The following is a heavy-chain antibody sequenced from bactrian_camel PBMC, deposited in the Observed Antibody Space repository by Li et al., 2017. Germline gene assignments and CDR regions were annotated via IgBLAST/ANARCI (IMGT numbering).Heavy chain of an antibody. J-gene: IGHJ4*01. V-gene: IGHV3S53*01. Sequence: HVQLVESGGGLVQPGGSLRLSCVGSGFGPKVYCMGWFRQAPGKEREGVAAVDSEGNTSYVESVKGRFTISRDNAKNTLYLQMNSLKPEDTAVYYCAVHRYGAGYNYWGQGTQVTVS. CDR3: AVHRYGAGYNY. CDR1: GFGPKVYC. D-gene: IGHD5*01. CDR2: VDSEGNT.